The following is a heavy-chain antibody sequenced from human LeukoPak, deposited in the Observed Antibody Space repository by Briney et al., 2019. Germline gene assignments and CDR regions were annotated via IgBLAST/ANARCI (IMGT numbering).Heavy chain of an antibody. CDR1: GYTFTSYG. Sequence: ASVTVSFKASGYTFTSYGISWVRQAPGQGLEWMGWISAYNGNTNYAQKLQGRVTMTTDTSTSTAYMELRSLRSDDTAVYYCASAALYCSGGSCYSVGFDYWGQGTLVTVSS. D-gene: IGHD2-15*01. CDR3: ASAALYCSGGSCYSVGFDY. V-gene: IGHV1-18*01. CDR2: ISAYNGNT. J-gene: IGHJ4*02.